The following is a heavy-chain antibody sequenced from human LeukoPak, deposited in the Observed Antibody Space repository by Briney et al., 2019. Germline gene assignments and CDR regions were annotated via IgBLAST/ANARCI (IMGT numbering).Heavy chain of an antibody. CDR2: ISYDGSNK. Sequence: GGSLRLSCAASGFTFSSYAMHWVRQAPGKGLVWVAVISYDGSNKYYADSVKGRFTISRDNSKNTLYLQMNSLRAEDTAVYFCASGKYRYGDNWFDPWGQGTLVTVSS. J-gene: IGHJ5*02. V-gene: IGHV3-30*04. CDR3: ASGKYRYGDNWFDP. CDR1: GFTFSSYA. D-gene: IGHD5-18*01.